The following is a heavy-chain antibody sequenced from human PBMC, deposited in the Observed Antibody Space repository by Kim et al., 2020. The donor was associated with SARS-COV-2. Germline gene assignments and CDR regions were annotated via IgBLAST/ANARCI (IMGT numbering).Heavy chain of an antibody. V-gene: IGHV1-18*01. CDR2: ISAYNGNT. J-gene: IGHJ6*02. CDR1: GYTFTSYG. CDR3: AREGVLQAGDVYYYGMDV. D-gene: IGHD2-15*01. Sequence: ASVKVSCKASGYTFTSYGISWVRQAPGQGLEWMGWISAYNGNTNYAQKLQGRVTVTTDTSTSTAYMELRSLRSDDTAVYYCAREGVLQAGDVYYYGMDVWGQGTTVTVSS.